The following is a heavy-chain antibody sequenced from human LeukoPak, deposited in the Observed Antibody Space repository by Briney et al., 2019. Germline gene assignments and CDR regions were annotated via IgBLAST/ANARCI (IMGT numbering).Heavy chain of an antibody. D-gene: IGHD3-22*01. CDR1: GGTFSNYA. V-gene: IGHV1-69*13. CDR2: IIPIFGTA. CDR3: ARGWDYDSGGRPTAYVY. Sequence: GASVTVSCTASGGTFSNYAINWVRQAPGPGLEWMGGIIPIFGTANYAQKFQGRVTITADESTSTVYMELNSLKSEDTAVYYCARGWDYDSGGRPTAYVYWGQGTLVTVSS. J-gene: IGHJ4*02.